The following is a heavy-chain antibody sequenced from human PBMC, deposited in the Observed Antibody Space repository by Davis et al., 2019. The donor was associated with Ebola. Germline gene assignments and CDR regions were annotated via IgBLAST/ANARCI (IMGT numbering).Heavy chain of an antibody. CDR3: ARSITMIVVGYFDY. CDR1: GYTFSSYG. Sequence: ASVKVSCKASGYTFSSYGISWVRQAPGQGLEWMGWISAYNGNTNYAQKLQGRVTMTTDTSTSTAYIELRSLRSDDTAVYYCARSITMIVVGYFDYWGQGTLVTVSS. J-gene: IGHJ4*02. CDR2: ISAYNGNT. D-gene: IGHD3-22*01. V-gene: IGHV1-18*01.